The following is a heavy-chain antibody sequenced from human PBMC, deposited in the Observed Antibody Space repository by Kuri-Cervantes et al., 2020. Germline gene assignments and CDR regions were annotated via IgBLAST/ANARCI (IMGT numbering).Heavy chain of an antibody. Sequence: ETLSLTCAASGFTFSSYDMHWVRQATGKGLEWVSAIGTAGDTYYPGSVKGRFTISRENAKNSLYLQMNSLRAGDTAVYYCAKDLSSGWFQFDYWGQGTLVTVSS. CDR3: AKDLSSGWFQFDY. V-gene: IGHV3-13*01. CDR2: IGTAGDT. J-gene: IGHJ4*02. CDR1: GFTFSSYD. D-gene: IGHD6-19*01.